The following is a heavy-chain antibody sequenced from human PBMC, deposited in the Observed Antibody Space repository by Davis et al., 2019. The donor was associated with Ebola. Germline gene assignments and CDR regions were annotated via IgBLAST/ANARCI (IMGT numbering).Heavy chain of an antibody. CDR2: ISGSGGST. CDR3: ARETVLVVYAIEGDAFDI. CDR1: GFTFSSYA. Sequence: GGSLRLSCAASGFTFSSYAMSWVRQAPGKGLEWVSGISGSGGSTYYADSVKGRFTISRDNAKNSLYLQMNSLRAEDTAVYYCARETVLVVYAIEGDAFDIWGQGTMVTVSS. D-gene: IGHD2-8*02. J-gene: IGHJ3*02. V-gene: IGHV3-23*01.